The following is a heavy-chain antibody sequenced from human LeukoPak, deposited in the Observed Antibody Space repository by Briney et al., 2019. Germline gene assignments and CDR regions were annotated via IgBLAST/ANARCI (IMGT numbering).Heavy chain of an antibody. CDR2: IYYTGRT. CDR1: GGSISGSNYY. CDR3: ARDPGYCYDSRESYFEY. J-gene: IGHJ4*02. D-gene: IGHD3-22*01. V-gene: IGHV4-39*07. Sequence: SETLSLTCTVSGGSISGSNYYWGWIRQSPGKGLEWIGSIYYTGRTNYNPSLKSRVTISVDTSKNQFSLKLSSVTAADTAVYYCARDPGYCYDSRESYFEYWGQGTLVTVSS.